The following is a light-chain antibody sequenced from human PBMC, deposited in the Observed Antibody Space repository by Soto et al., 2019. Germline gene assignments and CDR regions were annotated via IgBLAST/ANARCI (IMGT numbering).Light chain of an antibody. J-gene: IGKJ1*01. CDR1: QSVDSN. V-gene: IGKV3-15*01. CDR3: QQYNTWWT. Sequence: EILMTQSPATLSVSPGERATLSCRASQSVDSNLAWYQQQPGQAPRLLIYGASTRATGISARFSGSGSGTESTLTISSLQSEDFGVYYCQQYNTWWTFGQGTKVDIK. CDR2: GAS.